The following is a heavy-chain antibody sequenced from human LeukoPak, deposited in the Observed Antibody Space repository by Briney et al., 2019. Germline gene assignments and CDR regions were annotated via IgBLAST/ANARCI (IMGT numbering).Heavy chain of an antibody. CDR3: ARDLTGAVFDF. CDR1: GFTLSSYD. J-gene: IGHJ4*02. D-gene: IGHD1-26*01. V-gene: IGHV3-21*01. Sequence: PGGSLRLSCAASGFTLSSYDMNWVRQSPGKGLEWVSWISSSGSYIYYADSLRGRFTISRDNAKNTVYLQMNSLRAEDTAVYFCARDLTGAVFDFWGQGTLVTVSS. CDR2: ISSSGSYI.